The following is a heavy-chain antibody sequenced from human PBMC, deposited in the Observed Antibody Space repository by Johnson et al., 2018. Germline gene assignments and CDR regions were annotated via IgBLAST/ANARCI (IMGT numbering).Heavy chain of an antibody. V-gene: IGHV3-30*03. J-gene: IGHJ3*01. CDR1: GFTFSSYN. Sequence: QVQLVQSGGGVVQPGGSLRLSCAASGFTFSSYNMHWVRQAPGKGLEWVAVISYNGGFKYHADSVKGRFTISRDNSQNTLFLQMNRLRAEDTAGYFCARESSAFDVWGQGTMVSVS. CDR2: ISYNGGFK. CDR3: ARESSAFDV.